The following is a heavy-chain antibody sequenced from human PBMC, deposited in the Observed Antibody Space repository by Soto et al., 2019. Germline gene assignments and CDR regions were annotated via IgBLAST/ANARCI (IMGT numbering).Heavy chain of an antibody. CDR3: ARDPVSTASFPYYYYGMDV. CDR1: GYTLISYG. V-gene: IGHV1-18*04. Sequence: ASVKVSCKASGYTLISYGISWVRQAPGQGLEWMGWISAYNGNTNYAQKLQGRVTMTTDTSTSTAYMELRSLRSDDTAVYYCARDPVSTASFPYYYYGMDVWGQGTTVTVSS. J-gene: IGHJ6*02. D-gene: IGHD4-4*01. CDR2: ISAYNGNT.